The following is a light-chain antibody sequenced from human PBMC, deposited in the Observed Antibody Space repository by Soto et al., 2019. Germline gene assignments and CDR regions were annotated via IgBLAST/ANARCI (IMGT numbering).Light chain of an antibody. Sequence: QSALTQPASVSGSPGQSITISCTGTNNDVGIYNLVSWYQQYPGEAPKLIIYEVIKRPSGVFNRFSASKSGNTASLTISGLQAEDEADYYCCSYAGSNTSIFGGGTKVTVL. V-gene: IGLV2-23*02. J-gene: IGLJ2*01. CDR1: NNDVGIYNL. CDR2: EVI. CDR3: CSYAGSNTSI.